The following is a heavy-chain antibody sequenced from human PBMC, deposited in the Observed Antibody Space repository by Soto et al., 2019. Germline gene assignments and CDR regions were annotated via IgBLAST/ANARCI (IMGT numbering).Heavy chain of an antibody. CDR2: TYYRSKWST. D-gene: IGHD1-26*01. CDR1: GDSVSSESAA. CDR3: TRALSGSYDH. J-gene: IGHJ5*02. Sequence: SQTLSLTCAISGDSVSSESAALNLIMQSPSRGLEWLGRTYYRSKWSTDYAISVKSRITINPDTSNNHFSLQLKSVTPEDTAVYYCTRALSGSYDHWGQGTLVTVSS. V-gene: IGHV6-1*01.